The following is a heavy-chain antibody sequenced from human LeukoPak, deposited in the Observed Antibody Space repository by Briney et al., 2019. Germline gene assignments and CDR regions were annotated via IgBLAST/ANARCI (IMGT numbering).Heavy chain of an antibody. D-gene: IGHD5-12*01. J-gene: IGHJ4*02. CDR3: AKAPSGYGAYFDY. CDR1: GFTFSTYT. Sequence: GGSLRLSCAASGFTFSTYTMHWVRQAPGKGLEWVALISYDGSNTYYADSVKGRFTISRDNSKNTMYLQMNSLRAEDTAVYYCAKAPSGYGAYFDYWGQGTLVTVSS. CDR2: ISYDGSNT. V-gene: IGHV3-30*04.